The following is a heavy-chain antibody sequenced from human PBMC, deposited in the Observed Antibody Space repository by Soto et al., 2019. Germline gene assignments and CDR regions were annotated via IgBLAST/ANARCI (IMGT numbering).Heavy chain of an antibody. Sequence: QVPLVQSGAEVKKPGASVKVSCKASGYTFTSYAMHWVRQAPGQRLEWMGWINAGNGNTKYSQKFQGRVTITRDTSASTAYMELSSLRSEDTAVYYCARSHGAVAGPPYWYFDLWGRGTLVTVSS. J-gene: IGHJ2*01. D-gene: IGHD6-19*01. CDR2: INAGNGNT. V-gene: IGHV1-3*01. CDR3: ARSHGAVAGPPYWYFDL. CDR1: GYTFTSYA.